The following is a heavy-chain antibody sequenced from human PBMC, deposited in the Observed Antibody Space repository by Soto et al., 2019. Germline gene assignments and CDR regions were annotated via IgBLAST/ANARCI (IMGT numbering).Heavy chain of an antibody. CDR3: ARVATDDYDFFIRWFDP. V-gene: IGHV4-59*01. Sequence: PSETLSLTCTVSGGSISIYYWSWIRQPPGKGLEWIGYIYYSGSTNYNPSLKSRVTISVDTSKNQFSLKLSSVTAADTAVYYCARVATDDYDFFIRWFDPWGQGTLVTVSS. CDR1: GGSISIYY. J-gene: IGHJ5*02. D-gene: IGHD3-3*01. CDR2: IYYSGST.